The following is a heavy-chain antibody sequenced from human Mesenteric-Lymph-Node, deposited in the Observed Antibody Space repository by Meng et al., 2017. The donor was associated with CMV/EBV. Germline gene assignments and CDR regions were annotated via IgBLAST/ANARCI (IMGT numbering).Heavy chain of an antibody. Sequence: SQTRSLTGAISGDSVSSNSASWNWFRQSPSRGLEWLGRTYFRSKWYNDYAPSVKSRITINPDTSKNQFSLQLTSVSPEDTAVYYCAKEVPGVQYFWHWGQGTLVTVSS. CDR1: GDSVSSNSAS. CDR3: AKEVPGVQYFWH. CDR2: TYFRSKWYN. V-gene: IGHV6-1*01. J-gene: IGHJ1*01. D-gene: IGHD3-10*01.